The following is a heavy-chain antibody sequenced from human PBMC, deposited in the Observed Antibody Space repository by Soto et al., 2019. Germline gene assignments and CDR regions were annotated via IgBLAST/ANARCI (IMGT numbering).Heavy chain of an antibody. CDR2: IIPIFGTA. CDR3: ARVVPAAPPGNWFDP. V-gene: IGHV1-69*06. D-gene: IGHD2-2*01. J-gene: IGHJ5*02. CDR1: GGTFSSYA. Sequence: ASVKVSCKASGGTFSSYAISWVRQAPGQGLEWMGGIIPIFGTANYAQKFRGRVTITADKSTSTAYMELSSLRSEDTAVYYCARVVPAAPPGNWFDPWGQGTLVTVSS.